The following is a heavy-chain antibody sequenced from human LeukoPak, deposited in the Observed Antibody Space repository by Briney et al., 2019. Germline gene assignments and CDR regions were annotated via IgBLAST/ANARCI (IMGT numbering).Heavy chain of an antibody. Sequence: SETLSLTCTVSVGTINTYYWSWIRQPPGKGLEWIGYIYYNGSTKYKPSLKSRVTISVDTSKNQFSLKLSSVTAADTAVYYCARVSGYFDYWGQGTLVTVSS. CDR2: IYYNGST. V-gene: IGHV4-59*01. D-gene: IGHD3-3*02. J-gene: IGHJ4*02. CDR3: ARVSGYFDY. CDR1: VGTINTYY.